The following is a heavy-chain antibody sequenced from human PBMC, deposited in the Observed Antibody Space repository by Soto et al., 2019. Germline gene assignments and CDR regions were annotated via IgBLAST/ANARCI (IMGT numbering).Heavy chain of an antibody. CDR2: INPLLGTT. J-gene: IGHJ6*02. CDR1: GGTFSSYG. D-gene: IGHD3-16*01. CDR3: AMVDLYVTPTPQDV. Sequence: SVKVSCKSSGGTFSSYGISWVRQGPAQGLQWMGGINPLLGTTTYAEKLQGRLTNTADESRSTVYMELNNLRSEDTAVYFCAMVDLYVTPTPQDVWG. V-gene: IGHV1-69*13.